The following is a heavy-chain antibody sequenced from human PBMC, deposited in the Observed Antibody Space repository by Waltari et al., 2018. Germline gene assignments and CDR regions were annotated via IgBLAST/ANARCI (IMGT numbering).Heavy chain of an antibody. J-gene: IGHJ3*02. CDR2: IIPILGIA. D-gene: IGHD3-10*01. V-gene: IGHV1-69*10. Sequence: QVQLVQSGAEVKKPGSSVKVSCKASGGTFSSYAISWVRQAPGQGLEWMGGIIPILGIANYAQKFQGRVTITADKSMSTAYMELSSLRSEDTAVYYCAKFRGPRGAFDIWGQGTMVTVSS. CDR1: GGTFSSYA. CDR3: AKFRGPRGAFDI.